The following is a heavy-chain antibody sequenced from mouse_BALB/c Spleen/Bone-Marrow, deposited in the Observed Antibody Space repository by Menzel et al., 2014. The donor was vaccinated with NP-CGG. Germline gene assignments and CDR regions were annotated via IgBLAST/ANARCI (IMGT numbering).Heavy chain of an antibody. CDR3: ARQRGYAYAMDY. CDR1: GFAFSGND. J-gene: IGHJ4*01. V-gene: IGHV5-12-1*01. CDR2: ISSGGGST. D-gene: IGHD2-2*01. Sequence: VRLQQSGGGLAKPGGSLKLSCAASGFAFSGNDMSWVRQTPEKRLEWVAYISSGGGSTYYPDTVKGRFTISGDNAKNTLYLQMNSLKSEDTAMYYCARQRGYAYAMDYWGQGTSVTVSS.